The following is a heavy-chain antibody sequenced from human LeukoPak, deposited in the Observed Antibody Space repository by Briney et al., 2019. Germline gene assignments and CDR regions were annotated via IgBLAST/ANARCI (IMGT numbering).Heavy chain of an antibody. D-gene: IGHD1-26*01. V-gene: IGHV4-61*03. Sequence: SETLSLTCTVSGGSISISSYYWSWIRQPPGKGLEWIGYIYYSGITNYNPSLKSRVTISVDTSKKHFSLNLTSVTAADTALYYCARDLGYSGSYLKPLYYYGLDVWGQGTTVTVSS. J-gene: IGHJ6*02. CDR1: GGSISISSYY. CDR3: ARDLGYSGSYLKPLYYYGLDV. CDR2: IYYSGIT.